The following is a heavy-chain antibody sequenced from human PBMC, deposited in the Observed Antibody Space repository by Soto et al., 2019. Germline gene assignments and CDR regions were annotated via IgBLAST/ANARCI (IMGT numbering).Heavy chain of an antibody. CDR3: ARVGPRAFDI. CDR1: GYTFGSHD. CDR2: MNPNSGNT. Sequence: QVQLVQSGAEVRRPGASVKVSCKASGYTFGSHDINWERQAPGQGLEWMGWMNPNSGNTGYAQNLQGRVTMTRTASISTAYMELSGLKSEDTAVYYCARVGPRAFDIWGQGTMVTVSS. V-gene: IGHV1-8*01. J-gene: IGHJ3*02.